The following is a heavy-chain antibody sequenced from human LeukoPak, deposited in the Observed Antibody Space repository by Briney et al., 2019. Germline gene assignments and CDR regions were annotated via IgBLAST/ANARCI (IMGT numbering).Heavy chain of an antibody. Sequence: GESLKISCKGSGYNFTSFWIGWVRQMPGKGLEWMGIIYPGDSDTRYSPSFQGQVTISADKSISTAYLQWNSLKASDTAMYYCTRQAEEIDYWDQGTLVTVSS. V-gene: IGHV5-51*01. CDR3: TRQAEEIDY. J-gene: IGHJ4*02. CDR2: IYPGDSDT. CDR1: GYNFTSFW.